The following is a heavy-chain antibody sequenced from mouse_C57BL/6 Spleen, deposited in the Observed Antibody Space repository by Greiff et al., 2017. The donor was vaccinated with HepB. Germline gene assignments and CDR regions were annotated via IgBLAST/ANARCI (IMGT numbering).Heavy chain of an antibody. Sequence: EVQLQQSGPELVKPGASVKMSCKASGYTFTDYNMHWVKQSHGKSLEWIGYINPNNGGTSYNQKFKGKATLTVNKSSSTAYMELRSLTSEDSAVYYCAREAYDYDDAMDYWGQGTSVTVSS. CDR3: AREAYDYDDAMDY. CDR2: INPNNGGT. J-gene: IGHJ4*01. D-gene: IGHD2-4*01. V-gene: IGHV1-22*01. CDR1: GYTFTDYN.